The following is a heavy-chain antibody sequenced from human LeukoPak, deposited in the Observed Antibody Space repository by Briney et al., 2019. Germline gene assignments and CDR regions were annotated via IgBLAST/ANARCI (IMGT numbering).Heavy chain of an antibody. CDR2: IWYDGSNK. J-gene: IGHJ3*02. Sequence: PGRSLRLSCAASGFTFSSYGMHWVRQAPGKGLEWVAVIWYDGSNKYYADSVKGRFTISRDNSKNTLNLQMNSLRAEETAVYYCARVSAASGGSCYSCAFDIWGQGTMVTVSS. CDR3: ARVSAASGGSCYSCAFDI. D-gene: IGHD2-15*01. V-gene: IGHV3-33*01. CDR1: GFTFSSYG.